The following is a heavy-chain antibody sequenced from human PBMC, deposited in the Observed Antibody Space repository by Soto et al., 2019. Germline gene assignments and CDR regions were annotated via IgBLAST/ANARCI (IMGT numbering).Heavy chain of an antibody. CDR3: AKDLQVLVLRKGPFDY. V-gene: IGHV3-23*01. Sequence: PGGSLRLSCAASGFSFSSFAMSWVRQAPGKGLEWVSGISGSGGSTYYADSVKGRFTISRDNSKNTLYLQMNSLRAEDTAVYYCAKDLQVLVLRKGPFDYWGQGALVTVSS. J-gene: IGHJ4*02. D-gene: IGHD2-8*02. CDR1: GFSFSSFA. CDR2: ISGSGGST.